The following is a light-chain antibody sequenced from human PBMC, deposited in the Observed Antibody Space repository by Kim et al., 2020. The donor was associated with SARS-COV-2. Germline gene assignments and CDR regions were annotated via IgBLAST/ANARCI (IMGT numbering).Light chain of an antibody. J-gene: IGKJ1*01. V-gene: IGKV3-15*01. CDR1: PTVSSN. Sequence: SPGERATLSCRPSPTVSSNLAWYQQKPGQAPRLLIYGASTRATDIPGRISGSGSGTEFTLTISSLQSEDFAVYYCQQYTNWPPTFGQGTKVDIK. CDR3: QQYTNWPPT. CDR2: GAS.